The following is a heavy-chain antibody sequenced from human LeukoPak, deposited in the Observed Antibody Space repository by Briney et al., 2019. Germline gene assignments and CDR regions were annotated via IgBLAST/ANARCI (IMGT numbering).Heavy chain of an antibody. V-gene: IGHV3-30*02. CDR2: IHHDGSNK. D-gene: IGHD1-26*01. CDR3: ASLAGGYFFDH. CDR1: GFTFSSYG. J-gene: IGHJ4*02. Sequence: PGGSLRLSCAASGFTFSSYGMHWVRQAPGKGLDWVAFIHHDGSNKYYADSVRGRITISRDNAKNSLYLQINSPRVEDTAVYYCASLAGGYFFDHWGQGTLVTVSS.